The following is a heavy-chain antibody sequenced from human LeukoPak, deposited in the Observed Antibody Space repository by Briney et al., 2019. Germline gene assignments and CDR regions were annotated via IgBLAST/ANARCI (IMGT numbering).Heavy chain of an antibody. J-gene: IGHJ4*02. D-gene: IGHD1-26*01. CDR3: VRCGSYCLDY. V-gene: IGHV4-4*02. CDR2: IYHTGRT. Sequence: GSLRLSCAASGFTFSSYWMSWVRQPPGKGLEWIGEIYHTGRTSYNPSLKSRVSISVDKSKNQLSLNLNSVTAADTAVYYCVRCGSYCLDYWGQGTLVTVSS. CDR1: GFTFSSYW.